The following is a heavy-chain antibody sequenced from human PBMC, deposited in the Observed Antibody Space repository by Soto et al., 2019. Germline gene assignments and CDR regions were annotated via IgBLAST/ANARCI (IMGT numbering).Heavy chain of an antibody. Sequence: QVQLQESGPGLVKPSGTLSLTCAVSGGSISSSNLSSWVRQPPGKGLEWIGEIYHSWSTNYNPSLMSRFTVSVYTSKNQCSLTLGSLPSGGTAFHYGACQLELLGLNGFDPWGHGTLVFVSS. V-gene: IGHV4-4*02. D-gene: IGHD1-7*01. CDR3: ACQLELLGLNGFDP. J-gene: IGHJ5*02. CDR1: GGSISSSNL. CDR2: IYHSWST.